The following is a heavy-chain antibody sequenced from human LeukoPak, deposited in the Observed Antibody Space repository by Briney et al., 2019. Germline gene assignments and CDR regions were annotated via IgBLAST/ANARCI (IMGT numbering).Heavy chain of an antibody. Sequence: PGGSLRLSCAASGFTFSSYDMHWVRRATGKGLEWVSAIGTAGDTYYPGSVKGRFTISRENAKNSLYLQMNSLRAGDTAVYYCARWTSGSYNGGFDYWGQGTLVTVSS. CDR1: GFTFSSYD. J-gene: IGHJ4*02. V-gene: IGHV3-13*01. CDR3: ARWTSGSYNGGFDY. CDR2: IGTAGDT. D-gene: IGHD1-26*01.